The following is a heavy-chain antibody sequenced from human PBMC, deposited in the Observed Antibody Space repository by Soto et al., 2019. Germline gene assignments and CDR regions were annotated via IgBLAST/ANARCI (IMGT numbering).Heavy chain of an antibody. CDR2: ISYDGSDK. J-gene: IGHJ6*02. CDR1: GFSFSTYA. Sequence: QEQLVESGGGVVQPGRSLRLSCAASGFSFSTYAMQWVRQPPGKGLDWVALISYDGSDKDYADSVQGRFTISRDNSKNTLYLQMNSLRAEDTAVYYCARPAVAFYYYGMDVWGQGTTVTVSS. D-gene: IGHD6-19*01. V-gene: IGHV3-30-3*01. CDR3: ARPAVAFYYYGMDV.